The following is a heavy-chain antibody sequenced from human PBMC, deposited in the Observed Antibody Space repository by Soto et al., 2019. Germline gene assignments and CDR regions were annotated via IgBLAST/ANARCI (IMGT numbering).Heavy chain of an antibody. J-gene: IGHJ4*02. V-gene: IGHV1-69*09. CDR3: ATMKRARLYS. D-gene: IGHD6-25*01. CDR2: INPTLDST. Sequence: QEQVVQSGPAMKEPGSSVKVSCRASGIMSSGYGFSWVRQAPGQGLEWVGRINPTLDSTQYAQNLQGRVSITVDKSTDTAYFEVTSLRLEDTAIYFCATMKRARLYSWGRGTVVTVSS. CDR1: GIMSSGYG.